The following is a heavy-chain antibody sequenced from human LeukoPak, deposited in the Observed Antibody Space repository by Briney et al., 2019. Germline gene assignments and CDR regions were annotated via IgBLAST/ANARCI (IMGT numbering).Heavy chain of an antibody. Sequence: PSETLSLTCTVSGGSIRSYYWSWIRQPPGKGLEWIGYIYYSGSTNYNPSLKSRVTISVDTSKNQFSLKLSSVTAADTAVYYCARNKAYWYFDLWGRGTLVTVSS. CDR2: IYYSGST. J-gene: IGHJ2*01. V-gene: IGHV4-59*01. CDR3: ARNKAYWYFDL. CDR1: GGSIRSYY.